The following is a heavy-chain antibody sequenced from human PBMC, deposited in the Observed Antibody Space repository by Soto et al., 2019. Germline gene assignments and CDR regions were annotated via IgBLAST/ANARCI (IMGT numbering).Heavy chain of an antibody. V-gene: IGHV3-23*01. D-gene: IGHD1-26*01. CDR2: ISGSDGTT. J-gene: IGHJ4*02. CDR1: GGSFSGYY. Sequence: ETLSLTCAVYGGSFSGYYWSWIRQPPGKGLEWVSSISGSDGTTYYAKSVKGRFSISRDNSMNTLYLQMNSLRVEDTAVYYCAQAIVGPRGPFFWGQGTLVTVSS. CDR3: AQAIVGPRGPFF.